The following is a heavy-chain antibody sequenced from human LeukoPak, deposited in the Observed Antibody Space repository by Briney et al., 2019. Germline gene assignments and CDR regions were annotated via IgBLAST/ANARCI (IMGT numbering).Heavy chain of an antibody. Sequence: PGGSLGPSCAAAGFTFSSYGMDWVRPAPGKGLGWVAVIWYDGRNKYYAGSVKGRFTISRDNSKNTLYLQMNSLRAEDTAVYNCARDRGYSYGYDLWGQGTLVTISS. V-gene: IGHV3-33*01. CDR1: GFTFSSYG. J-gene: IGHJ4*02. CDR3: ARDRGYSYGYDL. D-gene: IGHD5-18*01. CDR2: IWYDGRNK.